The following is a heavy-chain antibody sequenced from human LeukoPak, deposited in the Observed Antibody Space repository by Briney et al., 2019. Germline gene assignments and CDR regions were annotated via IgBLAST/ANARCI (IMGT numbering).Heavy chain of an antibody. D-gene: IGHD3-3*01. CDR3: ARSPPTILGVVIFPSYYFDY. J-gene: IGHJ4*02. V-gene: IGHV4-34*01. CDR2: INHSGST. Sequence: SETLSLTCAVYGGSFSGYYWSWIRQPPGKGLEWTGEINHSGSTNYNPSLKSRVTISVDTSKNQFSLKLSSVTAADTAVYYCARSPPTILGVVIFPSYYFDYWGQGTLVTVSS. CDR1: GGSFSGYY.